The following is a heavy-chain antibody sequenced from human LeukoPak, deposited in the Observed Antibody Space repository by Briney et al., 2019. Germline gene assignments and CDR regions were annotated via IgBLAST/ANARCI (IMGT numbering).Heavy chain of an antibody. D-gene: IGHD6-13*01. CDR1: GFTFRSYW. Sequence: PGGSLRLSCAASGFTFRSYWMIWVRPAPGRGLEWVANIKQEGSEQYYVDSVKGRFTISRGNAKNSLYLQMNSLRAEDTAVYYCARDLLHISSWYGRYYYYYGMDVWGQGTTVTVSS. CDR3: ARDLLHISSWYGRYYYYYGMDV. J-gene: IGHJ6*02. V-gene: IGHV3-7*01. CDR2: IKQEGSEQ.